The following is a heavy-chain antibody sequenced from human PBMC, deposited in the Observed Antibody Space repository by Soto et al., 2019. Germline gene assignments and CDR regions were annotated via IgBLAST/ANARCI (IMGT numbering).Heavy chain of an antibody. CDR2: INAGNGNT. CDR1: GYTFTSYA. J-gene: IGHJ4*02. D-gene: IGHD3-3*01. Sequence: GASVKVSCKASGYTFTSYAMHWVRQAPGQRLEWMGWINAGNGNTKYSQKFQGRVTITRDTSASTAYMELSSLRSEDTAVYYCARDFWSGYANDYWGQGTLVTVSS. V-gene: IGHV1-3*01. CDR3: ARDFWSGYANDY.